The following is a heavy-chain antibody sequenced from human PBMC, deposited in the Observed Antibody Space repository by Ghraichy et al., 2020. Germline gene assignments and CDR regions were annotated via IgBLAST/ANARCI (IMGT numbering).Heavy chain of an antibody. D-gene: IGHD1-14*01. J-gene: IGHJ2*01. CDR1: GDSISATTLY. CDR3: AKSGTSRWYFDL. CDR2: IYHTGTT. Sequence: SETLSLTCTVSGDSISATTLYWAWIRQAPGMRLEWIGNIYHTGTTYYNPSLKSRVTLSVDTSKNQFSLKLNSVTAADTAVYFCAKSGTSRWYFDLWGRGTPVTVSS. V-gene: IGHV4-39*01.